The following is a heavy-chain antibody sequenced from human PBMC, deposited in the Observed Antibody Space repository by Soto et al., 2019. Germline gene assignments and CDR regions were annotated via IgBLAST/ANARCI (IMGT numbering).Heavy chain of an antibody. CDR3: ARHGSSVEYYYYGMDV. J-gene: IGHJ6*02. CDR1: GYSFTSYW. CDR2: IYPGGSDT. Sequence: PGESLKISCKGSGYSFTSYWIGWVRQMPGKGLEWMGIIYPGGSDTRYSPSFQGQVTISADKSSSTAYLQWSSLKASDTAMYYCARHGSSVEYYYYGMDVWGQGTTVTVSS. D-gene: IGHD6-19*01. V-gene: IGHV5-51*01.